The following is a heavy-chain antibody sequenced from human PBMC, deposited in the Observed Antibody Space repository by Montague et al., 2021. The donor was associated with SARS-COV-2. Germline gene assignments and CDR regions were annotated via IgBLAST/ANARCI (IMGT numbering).Heavy chain of an antibody. Sequence: SETLSLTCSFSGGSISTGSYYWGWIRQPPRKGLEWIGSIYYSGATYYNPSLKSRVTISVDTSKNQFSLRLSSVTAPDTAVYYCVRGGDYTDYGRVDYWGQGTLVIVSS. CDR1: GGSISTGSYY. D-gene: IGHD4-11*01. CDR3: VRGGDYTDYGRVDY. V-gene: IGHV4-39*01. CDR2: IYYSGAT. J-gene: IGHJ4*02.